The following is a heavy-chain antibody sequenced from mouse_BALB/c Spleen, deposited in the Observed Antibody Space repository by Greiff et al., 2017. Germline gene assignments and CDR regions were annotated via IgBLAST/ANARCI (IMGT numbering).Heavy chain of an antibody. Sequence: VHVKQSGPELVKPGASVKISCKASGYSFTGYFMNWVMQSHGKSLEWIGRINPYNGDTFYNQKFKGKATLTVDKSSSTAHMELRSLASEDSAVYYCARYGTPVMDYWGQGTSVTVSS. CDR2: INPYNGDT. CDR1: GYSFTGYF. CDR3: ARYGTPVMDY. J-gene: IGHJ4*01. V-gene: IGHV1-20*02. D-gene: IGHD2-1*01.